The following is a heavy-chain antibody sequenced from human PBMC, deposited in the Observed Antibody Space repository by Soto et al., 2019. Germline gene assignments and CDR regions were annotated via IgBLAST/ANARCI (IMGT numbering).Heavy chain of an antibody. Sequence: PGGSLRLSCAASGFTFSSYWMSWVRQAPGKGLEWVANIKQDGSNKYYADSVKGRFTISRDNSKNTLYLQMNSLRAEDTAVYYCAKVLVPKLQLTTGFDYWGQGTLVTVSS. CDR1: GFTFSSYW. CDR2: IKQDGSNK. D-gene: IGHD5-18*01. CDR3: AKVLVPKLQLTTGFDY. V-gene: IGHV3-7*01. J-gene: IGHJ4*02.